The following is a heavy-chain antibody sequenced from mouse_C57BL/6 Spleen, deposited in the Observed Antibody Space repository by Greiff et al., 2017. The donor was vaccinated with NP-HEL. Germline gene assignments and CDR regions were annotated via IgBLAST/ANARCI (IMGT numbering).Heavy chain of an antibody. CDR1: GYTFTSYG. CDR3: ATPYDYGSY. CDR2: IYPRSGNT. Sequence: QVQLQQSGAELARPGASVKLSCKASGYTFTSYGISWVKQRTGQGLEWIGEIYPRSGNTYYNEKFKGKATLTADKSSSTAYMELRSLTSEDSAVYFCATPYDYGSYWGKGTTLTVSS. V-gene: IGHV1-81*01. J-gene: IGHJ2*01. D-gene: IGHD2-4*01.